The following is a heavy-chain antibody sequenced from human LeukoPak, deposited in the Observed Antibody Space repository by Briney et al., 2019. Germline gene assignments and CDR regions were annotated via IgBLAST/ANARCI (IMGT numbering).Heavy chain of an antibody. Sequence: ASVKVSCKASGYTFTGYYMHWVRQAPGQGLQWMGWINPNSGGTNYAQKFQGRVTITRDTSISTAYMELSRLRSDDTAVYYCATRIAVAGFGHWGQRTLVTVSS. J-gene: IGHJ4*02. CDR1: GYTFTGYY. D-gene: IGHD6-19*01. V-gene: IGHV1-2*02. CDR3: ATRIAVAGFGH. CDR2: INPNSGGT.